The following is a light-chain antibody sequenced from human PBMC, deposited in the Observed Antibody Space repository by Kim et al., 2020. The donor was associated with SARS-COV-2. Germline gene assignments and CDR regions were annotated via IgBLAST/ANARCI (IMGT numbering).Light chain of an antibody. CDR3: QVWDSSSDHLV. V-gene: IGLV3-21*04. CDR2: YDS. Sequence: APGQTARITCGGNNIGRTTVLWYQQKPGQAPVLVIYYDSDRPSGIPERFSGANSGNTATLTISRVEAGEEADYYCQVWDSSSDHLVFGGGTQLTVL. CDR1: NIGRTT. J-gene: IGLJ2*01.